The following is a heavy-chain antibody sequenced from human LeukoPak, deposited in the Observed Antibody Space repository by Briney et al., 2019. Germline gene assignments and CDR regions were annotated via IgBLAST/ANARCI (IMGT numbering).Heavy chain of an antibody. D-gene: IGHD6-13*01. CDR2: MNPNSGNT. CDR1: GYTFTSYD. J-gene: IGHJ5*02. CDR3: ARGRSSSWYNWFDP. Sequence: GASVKVSCKASGYTFTSYDINWVRQATGQGLEWMGWMNPNSGNTGYARKFQGRVTMTRNTSISTAYMELSSLRSEDTAVYYCARGRSSSWYNWFDPWGQGTLVTVSS. V-gene: IGHV1-8*01.